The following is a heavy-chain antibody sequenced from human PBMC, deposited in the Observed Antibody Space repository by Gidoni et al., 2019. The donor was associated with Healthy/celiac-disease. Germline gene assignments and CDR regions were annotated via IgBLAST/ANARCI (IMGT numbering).Heavy chain of an antibody. V-gene: IGHV3-23*01. Sequence: EVQLLESGGGLVQPGGSLRLSCAASGFTFSSYAMSCVRQAPGKGLEWVSASSGSGGSTYYADVLKGRFTISRDNSKNTLYLQMNSLRAEDTDVYYCAKKARSGCFDYWGQGTLVTVSS. CDR3: AKKARSGCFDY. J-gene: IGHJ4*02. CDR1: GFTFSSYA. D-gene: IGHD6-19*01. CDR2: SSGSGGST.